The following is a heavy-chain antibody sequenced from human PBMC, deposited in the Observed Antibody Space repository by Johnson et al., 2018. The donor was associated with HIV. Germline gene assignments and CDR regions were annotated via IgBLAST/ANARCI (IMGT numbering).Heavy chain of an antibody. J-gene: IGHJ3*02. V-gene: IGHV3-7*02. Sequence: VQLVESGGGLVQPGGSLRLSCAASGFTFSSYWMSWVRQAPGKGLEWVANIKQEGSEKYYVDSVKGRFTISRDNAKNSLYLQMNSLRAEDTAVYYCARFYSSGWSDAFDIWGQGTMVTVSS. CDR3: ARFYSSGWSDAFDI. CDR1: GFTFSSYW. CDR2: IKQEGSEK. D-gene: IGHD6-19*01.